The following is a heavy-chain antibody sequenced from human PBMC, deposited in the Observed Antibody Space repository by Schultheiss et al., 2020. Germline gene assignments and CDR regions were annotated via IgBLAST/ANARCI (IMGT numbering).Heavy chain of an antibody. CDR1: GGSFSAYQ. J-gene: IGHJ6*02. CDR3: VRPRLTALEARRGRYGWDV. D-gene: IGHD3-16*01. Sequence: TLSLTCAVYGGSFSAYQWSWIRHSPRKGLEWIGEIYRSGTINYNPSLKSRVTMSIDTSKNQVSLSVNSVTAADTAVYYCVRPRLTALEARRGRYGWDVWGPGTAVTVSS. V-gene: IGHV4-34*01. CDR2: IYRSGTI.